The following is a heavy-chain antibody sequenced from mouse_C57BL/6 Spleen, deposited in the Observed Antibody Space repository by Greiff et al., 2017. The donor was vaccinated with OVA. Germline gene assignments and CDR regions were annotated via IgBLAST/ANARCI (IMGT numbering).Heavy chain of an antibody. CDR2: IDPETGGT. Sequence: QVQLKQSGAELVRPGASVTLSCKASGYTFTDYEMHWVKQTPVHGLEWIGAIDPETGGTAYNQKFKGKAILTADKSSSTAYMELRSLTSEDSAVYYCTRGDSNYPYAMDYWGQGTSVTVSS. CDR1: GYTFTDYE. D-gene: IGHD2-5*01. CDR3: TRGDSNYPYAMDY. V-gene: IGHV1-15*01. J-gene: IGHJ4*01.